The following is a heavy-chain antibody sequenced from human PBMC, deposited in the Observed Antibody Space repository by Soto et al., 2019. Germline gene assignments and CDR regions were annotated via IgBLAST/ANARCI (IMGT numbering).Heavy chain of an antibody. V-gene: IGHV1-69*13. CDR1: GGTFSSYA. D-gene: IGHD2-2*01. CDR3: ESTYIVVVPAAPGYYYYGMDV. Sequence: SVKVSCKASGGTFSSYAISWVRQAPGQGLEWMGGIIPIFGTANYAQKFQGRVTITADESTSTAYMELSSLRSEDTAVYYCESTYIVVVPAAPGYYYYGMDVWGKGTTGTVAS. J-gene: IGHJ6*04. CDR2: IIPIFGTA.